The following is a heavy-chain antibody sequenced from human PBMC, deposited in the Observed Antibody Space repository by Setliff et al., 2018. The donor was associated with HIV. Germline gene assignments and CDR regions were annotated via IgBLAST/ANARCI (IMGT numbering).Heavy chain of an antibody. CDR2: ILYDGNDI. CDR1: GFTFSSYG. CDR3: AKMGSPVGPDAFDI. D-gene: IGHD3-16*01. Sequence: GGSLRLSCTASGFTFSSYGIHWVRQAPGQGLEWVAFILYDGNDIYYADTVRGRFTISRDNPKNALDLQMNSLRAEDTAVYYCAKMGSPVGPDAFDIWGQGTMVAVSS. J-gene: IGHJ3*02. V-gene: IGHV3-30*02.